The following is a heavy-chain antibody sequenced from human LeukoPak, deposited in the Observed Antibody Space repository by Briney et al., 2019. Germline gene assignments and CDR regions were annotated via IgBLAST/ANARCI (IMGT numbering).Heavy chain of an antibody. J-gene: IGHJ5*02. D-gene: IGHD1-1*01. Sequence: GGSLRLSCAASGFTFSSYGMHWVRQAPGKGLEWVAFIRHDGSNKNYADSVKVRFTISRDNSKNTLYLQMDSLRAEDTAVYYCARMGGSNWNREVNWFDPWGQGTLVTVSS. CDR2: IRHDGSNK. CDR1: GFTFSSYG. V-gene: IGHV3-30*02. CDR3: ARMGGSNWNREVNWFDP.